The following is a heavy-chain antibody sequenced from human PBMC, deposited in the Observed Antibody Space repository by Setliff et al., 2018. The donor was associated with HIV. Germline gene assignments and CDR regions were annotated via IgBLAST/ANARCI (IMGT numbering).Heavy chain of an antibody. CDR3: ARDVKLAYCSGGSCPRAYFSGLDV. D-gene: IGHD2-15*01. J-gene: IGHJ6*02. V-gene: IGHV4-4*07. CDR2: IYTSGST. CDR1: GGSFSGYY. Sequence: SETLSLTCAVYGGSFSGYYWSWIRQPAGKGLEWIGRIYTSGSTNYNPSLKSRITISIDTSTNQFSLHLNSVTAADTAVYYCARDVKLAYCSGGSCPRAYFSGLDVWGQGTTVTVSS.